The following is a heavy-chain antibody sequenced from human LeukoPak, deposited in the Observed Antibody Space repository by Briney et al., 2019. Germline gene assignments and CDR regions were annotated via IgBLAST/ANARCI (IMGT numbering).Heavy chain of an antibody. V-gene: IGHV1-18*01. CDR3: ARERWFGPSPDGMDV. J-gene: IGHJ6*02. D-gene: IGHD3-10*01. Sequence: ASVKVSCKASGYTFTSYGISWVRQAPGQGLEWMGWISAYNGNTNYAQKLQGRVTMTTDTSTSTAYMELRSLRSDDTAVYYCARERWFGPSPDGMDVWGQGTTVTVSS. CDR2: ISAYNGNT. CDR1: GYTFTSYG.